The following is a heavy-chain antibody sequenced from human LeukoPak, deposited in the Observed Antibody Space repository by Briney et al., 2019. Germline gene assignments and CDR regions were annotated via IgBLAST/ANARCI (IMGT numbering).Heavy chain of an antibody. J-gene: IGHJ6*03. V-gene: IGHV4-4*02. D-gene: IGHD6-6*01. CDR3: ARDRIAARPRYYYMDV. CDR1: GGSISSSNW. CDR2: IYHSGST. Sequence: SETLSLTCAVSGGSISSSNWWSWVRQPPGEGLEWIGEIYHSGSTNYNPSLKSRVSISVDKSKNQFSLKLSSVTAADTAVYYCARDRIAARPRYYYMDVWGKGTTVTVSS.